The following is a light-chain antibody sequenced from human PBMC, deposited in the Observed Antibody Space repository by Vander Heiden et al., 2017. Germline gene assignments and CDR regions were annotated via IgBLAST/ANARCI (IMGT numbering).Light chain of an antibody. CDR3: QQYNFWPYT. CDR1: ESISSN. Sequence: EIVMTQSPATLSVSSGERATLSCRANESISSNLAWYQQKPGQAPSLLIYGASTRATGVPGKFSGSGSGTEFTLTISSLQSADFTAYYCQQYNFWPYTFGRGTKLEMK. J-gene: IGKJ2*01. CDR2: GAS. V-gene: IGKV3-15*01.